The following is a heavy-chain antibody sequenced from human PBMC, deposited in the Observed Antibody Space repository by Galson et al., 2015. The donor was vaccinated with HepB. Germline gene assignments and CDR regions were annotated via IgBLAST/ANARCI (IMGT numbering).Heavy chain of an antibody. D-gene: IGHD3-9*01. Sequence: SLRLSCAASGFTFDDYAMHWVRQAPGKGLEWVSGISWNSGSIGYADSVKGRFTISRDNAKNSLYLQMNSLRAEDTALYYCAKAPSVRYFDWSHFDYWGQGTLVTVSS. CDR1: GFTFDDYA. CDR2: ISWNSGSI. V-gene: IGHV3-9*01. J-gene: IGHJ4*02. CDR3: AKAPSVRYFDWSHFDY.